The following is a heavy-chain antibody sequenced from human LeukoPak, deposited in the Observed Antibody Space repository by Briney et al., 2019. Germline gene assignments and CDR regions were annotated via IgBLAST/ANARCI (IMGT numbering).Heavy chain of an antibody. CDR3: ARGGRIAAAGNLIFLGFDP. J-gene: IGHJ5*02. Sequence: PGGSLRLSCSASGFSFSSYWMHWVRQAPGKGLVWVSRINTDGSSTSYADSVKGRFTISRDNSKNTLYLQMGSLRAEDMAVYYCARGGRIAAAGNLIFLGFDPWGQGTLVTVSS. CDR1: GFSFSSYW. D-gene: IGHD6-13*01. V-gene: IGHV3-74*01. CDR2: INTDGSST.